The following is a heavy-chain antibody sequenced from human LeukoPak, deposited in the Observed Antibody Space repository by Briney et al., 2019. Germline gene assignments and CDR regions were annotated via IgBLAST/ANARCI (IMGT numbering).Heavy chain of an antibody. V-gene: IGHV4-59*01. J-gene: IGHJ4*02. D-gene: IGHD6-13*01. CDR1: GGSISSYY. CDR2: IYYSGST. Sequence: SETLSPTCTVSGGSISSYYWSWIRQPPGKGLEWIGYIYYSGSTNYNPSLKSRVTISVDTSKNQFSLKLSSVTAADTAVYYCARVVAAAGHYYFDYWGQGTLVTVSS. CDR3: ARVVAAAGHYYFDY.